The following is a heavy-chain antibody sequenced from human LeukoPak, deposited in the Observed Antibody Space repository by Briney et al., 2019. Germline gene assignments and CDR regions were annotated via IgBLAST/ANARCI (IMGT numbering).Heavy chain of an antibody. Sequence: SQTLSLTCTVSGGSMNSGTYYWSWIRQPPGKGLEGIGYMYHSGGTYYNPSLKSRVTISVDMSKNQFSLKLSSLTAADTAVYYCARAGGAVAATIFDYWGQGTLVTVSS. J-gene: IGHJ4*02. CDR1: GGSMNSGTYY. CDR3: ARAGGAVAATIFDY. CDR2: MYHSGGT. V-gene: IGHV4-30-2*01. D-gene: IGHD6-19*01.